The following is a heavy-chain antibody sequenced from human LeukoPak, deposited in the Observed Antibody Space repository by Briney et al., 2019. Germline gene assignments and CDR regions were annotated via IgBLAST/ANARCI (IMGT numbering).Heavy chain of an antibody. Sequence: GASVKVSCKASGYTFTSYYMHWVRQAPGQGLEWMGIINPSGGSTSYAQKFQGRVTMTRDTSTSTVYMELSSLRSEDTAVYYCARDPLVGYSSSWSHGWFDPWGQGTLVTVSS. CDR1: GYTFTSYY. D-gene: IGHD6-13*01. CDR2: INPSGGST. J-gene: IGHJ5*02. CDR3: ARDPLVGYSSSWSHGWFDP. V-gene: IGHV1-46*01.